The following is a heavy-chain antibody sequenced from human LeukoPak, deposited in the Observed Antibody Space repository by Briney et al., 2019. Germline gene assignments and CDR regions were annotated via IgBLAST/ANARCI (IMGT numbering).Heavy chain of an antibody. J-gene: IGHJ4*02. Sequence: SETLSLTCTVSGGSISSSSYYWGWIRQPPGKGLEWIGSIYYSGSTYYNPSLKSRVTISVDTSKNQFSLKLSSVTAADTAVYYCATPADYCSSTSCYTYWGQGTLVTVSS. V-gene: IGHV4-39*01. CDR3: ATPADYCSSTSCYTY. D-gene: IGHD2-2*02. CDR1: GGSISSSSYY. CDR2: IYYSGST.